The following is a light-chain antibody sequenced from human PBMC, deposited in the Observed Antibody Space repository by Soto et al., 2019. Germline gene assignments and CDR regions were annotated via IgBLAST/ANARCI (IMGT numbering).Light chain of an antibody. CDR1: SSDVGGYTY. CDR3: SSYTSSSTKV. J-gene: IGLJ1*01. CDR2: EVT. Sequence: QSVLTQPGSVSGSPGQSITISCTVTSSDVGGYTYVSWYQQHPGKAPKLLISEVTNRPSGVSNRFSDAKSGNTTSLTISGLQGEDVADYYCSSYTSSSTKVSGTGTKVTVL. V-gene: IGLV2-14*01.